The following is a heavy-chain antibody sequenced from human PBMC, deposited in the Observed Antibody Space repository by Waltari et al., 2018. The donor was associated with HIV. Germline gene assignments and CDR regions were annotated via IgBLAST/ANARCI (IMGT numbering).Heavy chain of an antibody. CDR1: GYTFTSYD. V-gene: IGHV1-8*01. CDR2: MNPNSGNT. D-gene: IGHD3-9*01. J-gene: IGHJ4*02. Sequence: QVQLVQSGAEVKTPGASVKVSCKASGYTFTSYDINWVRQATGQGLEWMGWMNPNSGNTGYAQKFQGRVTMTRTASITTAYMVLSSLRTEDTAVYFCARGIPAGRYETLTGQDYWGQGTLVTVSS. CDR3: ARGIPAGRYETLTGQDY.